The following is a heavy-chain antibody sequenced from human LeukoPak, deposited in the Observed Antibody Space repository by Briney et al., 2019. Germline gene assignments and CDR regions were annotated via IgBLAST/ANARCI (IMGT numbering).Heavy chain of an antibody. D-gene: IGHD5-12*01. CDR3: AKSWLRLGGDY. CDR1: GFTFSQYA. J-gene: IGHJ4*02. CDR2: ISGSGGST. V-gene: IGHV3-23*01. Sequence: GGSLRLSCAASGFTFSQYAMHWVRQAPGKGLEWVSGISGSGGSTYYADSVQGRFTISRDNSKNMLYLQMNSLRTEDTAVYYCAKSWLRLGGDYWGQGTLVTVSS.